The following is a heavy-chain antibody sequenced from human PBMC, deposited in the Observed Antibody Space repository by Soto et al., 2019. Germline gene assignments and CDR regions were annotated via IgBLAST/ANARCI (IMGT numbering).Heavy chain of an antibody. CDR2: ISSSSSTI. Sequence: GGSLRLSCAASGFTFSSYSMNWVRQAPGKGLEWVSYISSSSSTIYYADSVKGRFTISRDNAKNSLYLQMNSLRDEDTAVYYCARLYYYGSGSYNWFDPWGQGTLVTVSS. CDR1: GFTFSSYS. J-gene: IGHJ5*02. D-gene: IGHD3-10*01. CDR3: ARLYYYGSGSYNWFDP. V-gene: IGHV3-48*02.